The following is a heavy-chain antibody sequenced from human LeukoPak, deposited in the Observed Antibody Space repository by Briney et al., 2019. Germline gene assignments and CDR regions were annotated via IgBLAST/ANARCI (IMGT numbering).Heavy chain of an antibody. CDR2: IYTSGST. V-gene: IGHV4-4*07. CDR3: ARASSTSRRGYYYYYMDV. Sequence: SETLSLTCTVSGGSISSYYWSWIRQPAGKGLEWIGRIYTSGSTNYNPSLKSRVTMSVDTSKNQFSLKLSSATAADTAVYYCARASSTSRRGYYYYYMDVWGKGTTVTVSS. J-gene: IGHJ6*03. CDR1: GGSISSYY. D-gene: IGHD2-2*01.